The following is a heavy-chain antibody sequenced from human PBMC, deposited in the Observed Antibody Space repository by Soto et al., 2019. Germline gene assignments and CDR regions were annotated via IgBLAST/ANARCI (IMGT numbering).Heavy chain of an antibody. V-gene: IGHV3-15*07. CDR2: IKSKTDGGTT. J-gene: IGHJ6*02. CDR1: GFTFSNAW. D-gene: IGHD3-22*01. CDR3: TTDTLLGLWLSTLYYGMDV. Sequence: GGSLRLSCAASGFTFSNAWMNWVRQAPGKGLEWVGRIKSKTDGGTTDYAAPVKGRFTISRDDSKNTLYLKMNSLKTEDTAVYYCTTDTLLGLWLSTLYYGMDVWGQGTTVTVSS.